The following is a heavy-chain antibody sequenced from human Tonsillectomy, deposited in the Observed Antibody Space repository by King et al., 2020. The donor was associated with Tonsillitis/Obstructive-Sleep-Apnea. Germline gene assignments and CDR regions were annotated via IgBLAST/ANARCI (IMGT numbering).Heavy chain of an antibody. V-gene: IGHV2-5*02. CDR2: IYWDDDK. CDR1: GLSLSTSGVG. J-gene: IGHJ5*01. D-gene: IGHD3-3*01. Sequence: TLKESGPTLVKPTQTLTLTCTFSGLSLSTSGVGVGWIRQPPGKALEWLALIYWDDDKRYSPSLKSRLTITKDTSKNQVVLTMTNMDPVDTATYYCAQRRNNYDFWNGLTNWFDSWGQGTLVTVSS. CDR3: AQRRNNYDFWNGLTNWFDS.